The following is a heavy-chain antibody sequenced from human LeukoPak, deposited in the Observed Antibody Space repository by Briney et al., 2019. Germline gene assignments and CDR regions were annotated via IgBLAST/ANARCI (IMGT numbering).Heavy chain of an antibody. Sequence: PSETLSLTCTVSGGSISSGDYYWSWIRQHPGKGLEWVGFMFYNGNTYYNPSLKCRVSISVDTSKTQFSLKLSSVTAADTAVYYCARDAGHYYYYGMDVWGQGTTVTVSS. CDR2: MFYNGNT. J-gene: IGHJ6*02. V-gene: IGHV4-31*03. CDR1: GGSISSGDYY. CDR3: ARDAGHYYYYGMDV.